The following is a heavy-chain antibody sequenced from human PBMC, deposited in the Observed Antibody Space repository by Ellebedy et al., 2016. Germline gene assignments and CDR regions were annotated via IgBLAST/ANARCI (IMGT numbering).Heavy chain of an antibody. Sequence: ASVKVSCXASGHTSRIYDINWVRQAPGQGLEWMGGSNKRNHAQKLQGRVTMTTDTSTSTAYMELRSLRSEDTAVYYCATDLVLGSGDYWGQGTLVTVSS. CDR3: ATDLVLGSGDY. V-gene: IGHV1-18*01. CDR1: GHTSRIYD. D-gene: IGHD3-10*01. CDR2: SNKR. J-gene: IGHJ4*02.